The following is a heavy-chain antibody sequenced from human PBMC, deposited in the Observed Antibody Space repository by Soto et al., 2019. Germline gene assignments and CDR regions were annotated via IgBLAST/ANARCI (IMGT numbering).Heavy chain of an antibody. V-gene: IGHV4-31*03. CDR3: TRVGGGGLLDS. Sequence: PSETLSLTCTVSGGSISSGGYYWSWIRQHPGKGLEWIGYIYYIGSTYYNPSLKSRVTISVDTSKNQFSLKLSSVTAADTAVYYCTRVGGGGLLDSWGQGTLVTVSS. CDR2: IYYIGST. J-gene: IGHJ4*02. D-gene: IGHD2-21*01. CDR1: GGSISSGGYY.